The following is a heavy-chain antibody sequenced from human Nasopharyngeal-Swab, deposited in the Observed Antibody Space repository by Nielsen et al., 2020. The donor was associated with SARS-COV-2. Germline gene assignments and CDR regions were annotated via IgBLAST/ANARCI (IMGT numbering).Heavy chain of an antibody. CDR3: VRERESSYGMDV. Sequence: GESLKISCAASGFTFDDYAMHWVRQAPGKGLEWVANIKQGGSEKHYVDSVKGRFTISRDDAKNSQSLQMNSLRVEDTAVYYCVRERESSYGMDVWGQGTTVTVSS. D-gene: IGHD6-6*01. J-gene: IGHJ6*02. CDR1: GFTFDDYA. CDR2: IKQGGSEK. V-gene: IGHV3-7*01.